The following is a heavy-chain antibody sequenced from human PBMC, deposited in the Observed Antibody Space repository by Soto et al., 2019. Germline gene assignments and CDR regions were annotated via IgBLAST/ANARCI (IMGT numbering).Heavy chain of an antibody. D-gene: IGHD5-12*01. V-gene: IGHV3-30*03. CDR3: APLALKGDGYNF. CDR2: ISYDGSNK. CDR1: GFTFSSYG. J-gene: IGHJ4*02. Sequence: QVQLVESGGGGVQPGRSLRLSCAGSGFTFSSYGMHWVRQAPGKGLEWVAVISYDGSNKYYADSVKGRFTISRDNSKNTLYLQMNSLRAEDQAVYCCAPLALKGDGYNFWGQGTLVTVSS.